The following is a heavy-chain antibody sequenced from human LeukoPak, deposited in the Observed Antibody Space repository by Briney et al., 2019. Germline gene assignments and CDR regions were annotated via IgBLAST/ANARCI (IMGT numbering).Heavy chain of an antibody. CDR1: GFTFSSYG. V-gene: IGHV3-30*19. CDR3: ASGVRGDYGVF. Sequence: GGSLRVSCAASGFTFSSYGMHWVRQAPGRGLEWVAVISYDGSNKYYADSVKGRFTISRDNSKNTLYLQMNSLRAEDTAVYYCASGVRGDYGVFGGQGTLVTVSS. CDR2: ISYDGSNK. J-gene: IGHJ4*02. D-gene: IGHD4-17*01.